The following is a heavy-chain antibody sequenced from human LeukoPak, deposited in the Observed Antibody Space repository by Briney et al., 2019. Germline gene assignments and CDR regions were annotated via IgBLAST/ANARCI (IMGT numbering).Heavy chain of an antibody. J-gene: IGHJ4*02. CDR2: IYNSGST. Sequence: SETLSLTCTVSGGSISTYYWSWIRQPPGKGLEWIGHIYNSGSTNYSPSLKSRVTISVDTSKNQFSLKLSSVTAADTAVYYCARFKRAGGWSYFDYWGQGTLVTVSS. CDR3: ARFKRAGGWSYFDY. CDR1: GGSISTYY. D-gene: IGHD6-19*01. V-gene: IGHV4-59*01.